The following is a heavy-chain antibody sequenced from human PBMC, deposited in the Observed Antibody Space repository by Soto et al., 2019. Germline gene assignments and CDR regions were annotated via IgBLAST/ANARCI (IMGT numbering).Heavy chain of an antibody. J-gene: IGHJ6*02. V-gene: IGHV5-51*01. CDR3: ARHGQPTKYYYYQYGLDV. D-gene: IGHD1-1*01. CDR1: GYSFNNYW. Sequence: GASLKISCKGSGYSFNNYWIGWVRQMPGKGLEWMGVIFPGDSDIRYSPSFQGQVTISVDKSISTAYLQWNSLKASDTAMYYCARHGQPTKYYYYQYGLDVWGQGTTVTVSS. CDR2: IFPGDSDI.